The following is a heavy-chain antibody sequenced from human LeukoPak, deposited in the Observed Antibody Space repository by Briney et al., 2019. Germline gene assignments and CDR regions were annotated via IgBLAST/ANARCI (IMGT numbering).Heavy chain of an antibody. CDR1: GFTFDDYA. D-gene: IGHD2-15*01. Sequence: GGSLRLSCAASGFTFDDYAMHWVRQAPGKGLEWVSSISSSSSYIYYADSVKGRFTISRDNAKNSLYLQINSLRAEDTAVYYCARVVMVAAAAMGFDYWGQGTLVTVSS. CDR3: ARVVMVAAAAMGFDY. CDR2: ISSSSSYI. J-gene: IGHJ4*02. V-gene: IGHV3-21*01.